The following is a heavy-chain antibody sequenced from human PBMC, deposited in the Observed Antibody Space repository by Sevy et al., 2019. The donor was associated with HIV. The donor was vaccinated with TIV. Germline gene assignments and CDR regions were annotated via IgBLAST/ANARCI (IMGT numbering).Heavy chain of an antibody. J-gene: IGHJ4*02. Sequence: GGSLRLSCAASGFTFSTYGIHWVRQAPGKGLEWVSSISSSSSYIYYADSVKGRFTISRDNAKNSLYLQMNSLRAEDTAVYYCARDTRVWFGELWPNFDYWGQGTLVTVSS. D-gene: IGHD3-10*01. CDR3: ARDTRVWFGELWPNFDY. CDR2: ISSSSSYI. CDR1: GFTFSTYG. V-gene: IGHV3-21*01.